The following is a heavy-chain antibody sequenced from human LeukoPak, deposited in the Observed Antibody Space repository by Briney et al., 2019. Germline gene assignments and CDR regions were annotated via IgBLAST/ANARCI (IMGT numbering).Heavy chain of an antibody. V-gene: IGHV4-59*01. Sequence: PSETLSLTCTVSTASISNYYWSWIRQPPGTGLEGIGYISFNGSTNYNPSLKSRVAISIDTSKNQFSLKVTSVTAADTAVYYCARDGFSDGDGVFFFDYWGQGTLVTVSS. CDR3: ARDGFSDGDGVFFFDY. D-gene: IGHD4-17*01. CDR2: ISFNGST. CDR1: TASISNYY. J-gene: IGHJ4*02.